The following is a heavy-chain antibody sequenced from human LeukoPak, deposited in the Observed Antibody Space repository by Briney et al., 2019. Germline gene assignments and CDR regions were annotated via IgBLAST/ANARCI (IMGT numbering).Heavy chain of an antibody. D-gene: IGHD5-24*01. CDR1: GFTFSSYA. Sequence: GGSLRLSCAASGFTFSSYAMSWVRQAPGKGLEWVSSISSSSSYIYYADSVKGRFTISRDNAKNSLYLQMNSLRTEDTAVYYCARGRGGDGYNGVFDYWGQGTLVTVSS. V-gene: IGHV3-21*01. CDR2: ISSSSSYI. CDR3: ARGRGGDGYNGVFDY. J-gene: IGHJ4*02.